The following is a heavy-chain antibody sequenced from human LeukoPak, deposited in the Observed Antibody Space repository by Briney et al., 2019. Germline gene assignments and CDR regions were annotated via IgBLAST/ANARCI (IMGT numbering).Heavy chain of an antibody. J-gene: IGHJ6*02. CDR2: IYSGGST. CDR1: GFTVSSNY. CDR3: ARDLNYYYYGMDV. Sequence: GGSLRLSCAASGFTVSSNYMSWVRQAPGNGLGWVSVIYSGGSTYYADSVKGRFTISRDNSKNTLYLQMNSLRAEDTAVYYCARDLNYYYYGMDVWGQGTTVTVSS. V-gene: IGHV3-66*02.